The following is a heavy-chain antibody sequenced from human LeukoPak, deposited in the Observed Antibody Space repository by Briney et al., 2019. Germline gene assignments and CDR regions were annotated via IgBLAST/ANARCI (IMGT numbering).Heavy chain of an antibody. V-gene: IGHV3-30*03. CDR3: ARVSPNTVTTLQYFDY. D-gene: IGHD4-17*01. CDR1: GFTFSSYG. J-gene: IGHJ4*02. CDR2: ISYDGSNK. Sequence: PGGSLRLSCAASGFTFSSYGMHWVRQAPGKGLEWVAVISYDGSNKYYVDSVKGRFTISRDNAKNSLYLQMNSLRAEDTAVYYCARVSPNTVTTLQYFDYWGQGTLVTVSS.